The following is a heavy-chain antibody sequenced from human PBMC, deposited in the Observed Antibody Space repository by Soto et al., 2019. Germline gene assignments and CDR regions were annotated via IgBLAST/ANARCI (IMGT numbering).Heavy chain of an antibody. V-gene: IGHV3-30-3*01. Sequence: QMQLVESGGGVVQPGRSLRLSWAASGFSFRNYNLHWVRQSPGKVLEWVAVVSHDGVNKDYAESVKGRLSISRDSSRDTLYLQMNSLTPEDTAVYYCVRETQIVMVVVPTPGSPGAFDMWGQGTMGTVSS. CDR3: VRETQIVMVVVPTPGSPGAFDM. CDR2: VSHDGVNK. D-gene: IGHD2-15*01. CDR1: GFSFRNYN. J-gene: IGHJ3*02.